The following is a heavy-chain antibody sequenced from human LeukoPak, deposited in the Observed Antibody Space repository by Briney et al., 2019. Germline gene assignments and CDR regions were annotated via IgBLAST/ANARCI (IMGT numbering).Heavy chain of an antibody. CDR3: SIGSYYDY. CDR2: IRSKANSGAT. Sequence: GGSLRLSCAASGFTFSGSAMHWVRQASGKGLEWVGRIRSKANSGATTYAASVKGRFTISRDDSKNTAYLQMNSLKTEDTAVYYCSIGSYYDYWGQGTLVTVSS. V-gene: IGHV3-73*01. CDR1: GFTFSGSA. J-gene: IGHJ4*02. D-gene: IGHD1-26*01.